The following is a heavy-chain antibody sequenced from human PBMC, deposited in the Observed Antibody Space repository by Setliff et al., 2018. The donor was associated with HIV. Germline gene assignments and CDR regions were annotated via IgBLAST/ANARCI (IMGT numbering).Heavy chain of an antibody. CDR1: GYDFTGYQ. Sequence: EASVMVSCKTSGYDFTGYQIHWVRQAPGQGLEWLGWINPHTGATNYAQNFQGRVIMTREKSISTAYLDLSGLRSDDTAVYYCSKSMKFYYYGLDAWGPGTAVTVSS. CDR3: SKSMKFYYYGLDA. J-gene: IGHJ6*02. V-gene: IGHV1-2*02. D-gene: IGHD2-8*01. CDR2: INPHTGAT.